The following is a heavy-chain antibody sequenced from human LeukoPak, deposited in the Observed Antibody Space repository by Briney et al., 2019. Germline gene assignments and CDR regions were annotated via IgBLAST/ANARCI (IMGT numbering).Heavy chain of an antibody. J-gene: IGHJ4*02. D-gene: IGHD4-11*01. CDR2: IRLDGSNK. CDR3: AKGVTYSFDY. V-gene: IGHV3-30*02. CDR1: GFTFSSCG. Sequence: AGGSLRLSCAASGFTFSSCGMHWVRQAPGKGLEWVAFIRLDGSNKYYADSVKGRFTISRDNSKNTLYLQMSSLRAEDTSVYYCAKGVTYSFDYWGQGTLVTVSS.